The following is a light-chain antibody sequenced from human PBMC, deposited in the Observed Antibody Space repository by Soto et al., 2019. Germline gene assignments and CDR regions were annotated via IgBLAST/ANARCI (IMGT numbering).Light chain of an antibody. J-gene: IGKJ1*01. V-gene: IGKV1-5*03. CDR2: KAS. Sequence: DTQMTQSPSTLSASVGDRVTIICRASQCISSWLAWYQQKPGQAPKLLIYKASSLESGVPSRFSGSGSGTEYTLTINTLQPDDVATYYCQLYIIYPWTFGQGTKVDLK. CDR1: QCISSW. CDR3: QLYIIYPWT.